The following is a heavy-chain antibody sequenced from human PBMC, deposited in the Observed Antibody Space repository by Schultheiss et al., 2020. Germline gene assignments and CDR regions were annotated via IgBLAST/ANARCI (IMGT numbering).Heavy chain of an antibody. CDR1: GFTFSSYA. J-gene: IGHJ6*04. D-gene: IGHD2/OR15-2a*01. Sequence: GGSLRLSCAASGFTFSSYAMSWVRQAPGKGLEWVSAISGSGRTTNYADSVKGRFTISRDNSKNTLYLQMNSLRAEDTAVYYCARDMAEYPTVWGKGTTVTVSS. CDR2: ISGSGRTT. V-gene: IGHV3-23*01. CDR3: ARDMAEYPTV.